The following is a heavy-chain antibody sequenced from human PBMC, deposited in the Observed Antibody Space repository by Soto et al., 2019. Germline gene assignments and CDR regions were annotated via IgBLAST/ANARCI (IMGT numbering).Heavy chain of an antibody. CDR2: TFHSGST. V-gene: IGHV4-31*03. CDR1: GGAISSGGYH. J-gene: IGHJ4*02. D-gene: IGHD6-19*01. CDR3: ARSVAVPGAHIDY. Sequence: SETLSLTCNVSGGAISSGGYHWSWIRQYPGKGLEWIGHTFHSGSTNYNPSLQSRLTISVDTSKNQFSLHLISVTAADTAVYFCARSVAVPGAHIDYWGQGTQVT.